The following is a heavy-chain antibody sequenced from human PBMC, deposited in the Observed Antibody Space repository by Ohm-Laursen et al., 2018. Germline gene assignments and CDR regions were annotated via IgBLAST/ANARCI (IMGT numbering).Heavy chain of an antibody. CDR1: GFTFSSYS. CDR2: ISSSSSYI. J-gene: IGHJ4*02. CDR3: ARDSGFGELLLFDY. V-gene: IGHV3-21*01. Sequence: SLRLSCAASGFTFSSYSMNWVRQAPGKGLEWVSSISSSSSYIYYADSVKGRFTISRDNAKNSLYLQMNSLRAEDTAVYYCARDSGFGELLLFDYWGQGTLVTVSS. D-gene: IGHD3-10*01.